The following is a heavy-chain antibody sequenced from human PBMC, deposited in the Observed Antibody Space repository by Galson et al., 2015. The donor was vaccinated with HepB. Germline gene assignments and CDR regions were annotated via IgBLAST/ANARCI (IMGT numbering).Heavy chain of an antibody. Sequence: SVKVSCKASGYTFTSYYMHWVRQAPGQGLEWMGIINPSGGSTSYAQKFQGRVTMTRDTSTSTVYMELSSLRSEDTAVYYCARDPIVGATFDNWFDPWGQGTLVTVSS. D-gene: IGHD1-26*01. CDR1: GYTFTSYY. CDR3: ARDPIVGATFDNWFDP. V-gene: IGHV1-46*01. J-gene: IGHJ5*02. CDR2: INPSGGST.